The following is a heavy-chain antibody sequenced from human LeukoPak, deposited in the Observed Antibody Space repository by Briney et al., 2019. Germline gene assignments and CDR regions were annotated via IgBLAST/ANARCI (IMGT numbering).Heavy chain of an antibody. CDR1: GGSISSGTFS. CDR2: LRYSGDT. CDR3: YLREQVPTHS. J-gene: IGHJ4*02. Sequence: PSETLSLNCTVSGGSISSGTFSWGWIRQPPGKGLEWIGSLRYSGDTKYNPSLKSRLTMSTDTSKKQFSLKLNSVTVADTAVYYCYLREQVPTHSWGQGTLVTVSS. D-gene: IGHD1/OR15-1a*01. V-gene: IGHV4-39*07.